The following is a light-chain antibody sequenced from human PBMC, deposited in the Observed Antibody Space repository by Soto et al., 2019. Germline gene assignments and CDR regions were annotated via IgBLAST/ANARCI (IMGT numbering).Light chain of an antibody. CDR1: SGSVSTSYY. Sequence: QTVVTQDPSFSVSPGRTVTLTCGLSSGSVSTSYYPSWYQLTPGQAPRTLIYSTNTRSSGVPNRFSGSILENKAALTITGAQADDESDYYCVLYMGTGISVFGGGTKLTVL. CDR3: VLYMGTGISV. V-gene: IGLV8-61*01. J-gene: IGLJ3*02. CDR2: STN.